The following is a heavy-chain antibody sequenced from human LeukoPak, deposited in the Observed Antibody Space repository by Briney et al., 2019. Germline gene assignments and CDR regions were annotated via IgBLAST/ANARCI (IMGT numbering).Heavy chain of an antibody. CDR3: AREYSGYRRMDV. Sequence: ASVKVSCKASGYTFTGYYMHWVRQAPGQGLEWMGWINPNSGGTNYAQKFQGRVTMTRDTSISTAYMELSRLRSDDTAVYYCAREYSGYRRMDVWGKGTTVTVSP. CDR2: INPNSGGT. V-gene: IGHV1-2*02. D-gene: IGHD5-12*01. CDR1: GYTFTGYY. J-gene: IGHJ6*04.